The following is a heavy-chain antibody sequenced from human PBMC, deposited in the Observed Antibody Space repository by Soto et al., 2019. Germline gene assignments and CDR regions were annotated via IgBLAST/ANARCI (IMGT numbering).Heavy chain of an antibody. D-gene: IGHD3-16*01. CDR3: TTTPMITFGGVIGFDY. CDR1: GFTFGNAW. J-gene: IGHJ4*02. CDR2: IKSKTDGGTT. Sequence: GGSLRLSCAASGFTFGNAWVSWVRQAPGKGLEWVGRIKSKTDGGTTDYAAPVKGRFTISRDDSKNTLYLQMNSLKTEDTAVYYCTTTPMITFGGVIGFDYWGQGTLVTVSS. V-gene: IGHV3-15*01.